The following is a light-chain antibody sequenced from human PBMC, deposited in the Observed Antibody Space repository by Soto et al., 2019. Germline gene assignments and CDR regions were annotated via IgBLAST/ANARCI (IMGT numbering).Light chain of an antibody. CDR1: QSVSSSY. Sequence: EIVLTQSPGTLSLSPGERATLSCRASQSVSSSYLAWYQQKPGQAPRLLIYGASSRATDIPDRFSGSGYGADFTLTISRLEPEDFAVYYCQQYGRSPPMYTFGQGTKLEIK. CDR2: GAS. V-gene: IGKV3-20*01. CDR3: QQYGRSPPMYT. J-gene: IGKJ2*01.